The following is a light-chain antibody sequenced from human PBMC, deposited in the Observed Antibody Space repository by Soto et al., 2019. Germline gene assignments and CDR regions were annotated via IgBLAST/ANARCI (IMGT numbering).Light chain of an antibody. J-gene: IGLJ2*01. CDR1: SSDIGAYNF. CDR3: SSSTSSTTLR. Sequence: QSALTQPASVSGSPGQSITISCTGTSSDIGAYNFVSWYQQHPGKAPKLMIYEVTNRPSGVSNRFSGSKSDNTASLTISGLQAEDEADYYCSSSTSSTTLRFGRGTKLTVL. V-gene: IGLV2-14*01. CDR2: EVT.